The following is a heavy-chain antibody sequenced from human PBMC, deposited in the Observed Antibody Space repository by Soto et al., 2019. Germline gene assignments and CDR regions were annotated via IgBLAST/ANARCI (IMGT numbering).Heavy chain of an antibody. CDR1: GFTFNDYA. CDR3: AKARDSGGFAGSFDS. CDR2: IGGRGGNA. V-gene: IGHV3-23*01. J-gene: IGHJ4*02. D-gene: IGHD2-8*02. Sequence: PGGSLRLSCAASGFTFNDYAINWVRQLPGRGLEYVSGIGGRGGNAFYADSMKGRFIISRDNSKNTVYLQMNNLRVDDSAMYYCAKARDSGGFAGSFDSWGQGTLVTVSS.